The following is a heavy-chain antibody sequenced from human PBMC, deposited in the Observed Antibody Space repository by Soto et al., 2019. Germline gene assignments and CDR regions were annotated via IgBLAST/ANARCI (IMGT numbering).Heavy chain of an antibody. CDR1: GGSFDSYI. D-gene: IGHD3-9*01. V-gene: IGHV1-69*10. J-gene: IGHJ6*02. CDR2: IIPVLGVE. Sequence: SVKVSCKVSGGSFDSYIVTWVRQAPGQGLEWIGRIIPVLGVEYYAPMFQGRVTMTTDTSTSTAYMELRSLRSDDTAVYYCARDPNSLTGYFGMDVWGQGTTVTVSS. CDR3: ARDPNSLTGYFGMDV.